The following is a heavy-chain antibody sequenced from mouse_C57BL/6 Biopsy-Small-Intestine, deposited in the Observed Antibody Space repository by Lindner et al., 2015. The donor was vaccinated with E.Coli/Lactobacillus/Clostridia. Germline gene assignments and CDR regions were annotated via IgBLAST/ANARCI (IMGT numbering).Heavy chain of an antibody. J-gene: IGHJ1*01. D-gene: IGHD1-1*02. CDR1: GGTFSSYA. CDR2: ITPIFGTA. CDR3: ARGGRCSGGSCRQNYYFYGMDV. Sequence: SVKVSCKASGGTFSSYAISWVRQAPGQGLEWMGGITPIFGTANYAQKFQGRVTITADESTSTAYMELSSLRSEDTAVYYCARGGRCSGGSCRQNYYFYGMDVWGQGTTVTVSS. V-gene: IGHV1-81*01.